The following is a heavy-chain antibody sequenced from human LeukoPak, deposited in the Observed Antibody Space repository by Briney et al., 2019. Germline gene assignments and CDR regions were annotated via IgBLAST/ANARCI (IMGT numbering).Heavy chain of an antibody. J-gene: IGHJ3*02. CDR3: AKEKRNYDILTGYYRGAFDI. Sequence: GGSLRLSCAASGFTFSSYGMSWVRQAPGKGLEWVSAISGSSGSTYYADSVKGRFTISRDNSKNTLYLQMNSLRAEDTAVYYCAKEKRNYDILTGYYRGAFDIWGQGTMVTVSS. V-gene: IGHV3-23*01. CDR2: ISGSSGST. D-gene: IGHD3-9*01. CDR1: GFTFSSYG.